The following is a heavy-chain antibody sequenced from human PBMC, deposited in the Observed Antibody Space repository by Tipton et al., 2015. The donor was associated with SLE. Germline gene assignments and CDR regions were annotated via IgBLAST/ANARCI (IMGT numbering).Heavy chain of an antibody. J-gene: IGHJ5*02. CDR3: ARFGPLYCSSTSCLNWFDP. Sequence: LRLSCTVSGGSISGFYWTWIRQPPGKGLEWIGYIYYSGSTNYNPSLKSRVIISVDTSKNQFSLKLSSVTAADTAVYYCARFGPLYCSSTSCLNWFDPWGQGTLVTVSS. V-gene: IGHV4-59*01. CDR2: IYYSGST. CDR1: GGSISGFY. D-gene: IGHD2-2*01.